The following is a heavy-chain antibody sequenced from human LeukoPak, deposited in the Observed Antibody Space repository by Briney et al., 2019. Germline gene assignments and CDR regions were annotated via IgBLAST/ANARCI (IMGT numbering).Heavy chain of an antibody. V-gene: IGHV4-39*07. Sequence: PSETLSLTCTVSGCSISSSSYYWGWIGQPPGKGREWIASINHSGRAYYDPSHKSRVNISVDRSKNQFSLKLSSVTAADTAVYYCARGVAARSYYFDYWGQGTLVTVSS. CDR2: INHSGRA. CDR1: GCSISSSSYY. D-gene: IGHD6-6*01. J-gene: IGHJ4*02. CDR3: ARGVAARSYYFDY.